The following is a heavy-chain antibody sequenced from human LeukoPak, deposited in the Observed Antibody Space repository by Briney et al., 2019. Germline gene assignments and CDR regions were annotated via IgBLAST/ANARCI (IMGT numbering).Heavy chain of an antibody. V-gene: IGHV4-4*02. J-gene: IGHJ6*03. CDR3: ARAYYYYMDV. CDR1: GASISSPNW. CDR2: IYHSGST. Sequence: SETLSLTCAVSGASISSPNWWSWVRQPPGKGLEWIGEIYHSGSTNYNPSLESRATISVDKSKNQFSLKLNSVTAADTAVYYCARAYYYYMDVWGKGTTVTVSS.